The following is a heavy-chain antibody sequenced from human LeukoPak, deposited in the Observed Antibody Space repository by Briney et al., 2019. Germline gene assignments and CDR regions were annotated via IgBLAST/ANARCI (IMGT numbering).Heavy chain of an antibody. Sequence: GGSLRLSCAASGFSITKYSMNWVRQAPGKGLEWVSSISSYSAHIYYADSVKGRFTISGDNAKNSLFLQMNSLRAEDTAVYYCAGGSSTTSYYFDYWGRGTVVTVSS. V-gene: IGHV3-21*01. CDR1: GFSITKYS. J-gene: IGHJ4*02. D-gene: IGHD6-13*01. CDR3: AGGSSTTSYYFDY. CDR2: ISSYSAHI.